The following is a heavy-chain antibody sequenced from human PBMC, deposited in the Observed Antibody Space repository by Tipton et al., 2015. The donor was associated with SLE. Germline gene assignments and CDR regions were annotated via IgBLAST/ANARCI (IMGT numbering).Heavy chain of an antibody. CDR2: FYYGKST. J-gene: IGHJ4*02. CDR3: ARLISAYDCNFDY. D-gene: IGHD5-12*01. Sequence: PGLVKPSETLSLTCTVSGGSISSSSFYWGWIRQPPGKGLEWIGSFYYGKSTFYNPSLKSRVTISVDTSTNRLSLQLSSVTAADTALYYCARLISAYDCNFDYWGQGTLVAVSS. CDR1: GGSISSSSFY. V-gene: IGHV4-39*07.